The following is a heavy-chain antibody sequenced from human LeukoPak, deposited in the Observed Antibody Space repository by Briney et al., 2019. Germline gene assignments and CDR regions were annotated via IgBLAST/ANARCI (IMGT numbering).Heavy chain of an antibody. D-gene: IGHD3-3*01. J-gene: IGHJ4*02. CDR2: ISASGRGT. V-gene: IGHV3-23*01. CDR1: GFNFSSFV. Sequence: GGSLRLSCAGSGFNFSSFVMTWVRQAPGKGLEWVSSISASGRGTYYADSVKGRFTISRDNSKDTLYLQVNSLRAEDTAVYHCAKKSPIFGVVIPLFDYWGQGTLVSVSS. CDR3: AKKSPIFGVVIPLFDY.